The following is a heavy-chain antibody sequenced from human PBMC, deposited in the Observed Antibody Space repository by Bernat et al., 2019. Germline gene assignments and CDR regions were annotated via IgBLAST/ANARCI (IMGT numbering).Heavy chain of an antibody. CDR2: ISSDGENT. Sequence: DVQLMESGGDLVQPGWSLRLSCAASGFTFSDSGMSWVRLPPGKGLEWVSTISSDGENTHYAGSVQGRFTISRDNSQSTLYLQMDSLRAEDAAIYYCAKVSAPYFDYWGQGALVTVSS. V-gene: IGHV3-23*01. D-gene: IGHD3-16*01. J-gene: IGHJ4*02. CDR1: GFTFSDSG. CDR3: AKVSAPYFDY.